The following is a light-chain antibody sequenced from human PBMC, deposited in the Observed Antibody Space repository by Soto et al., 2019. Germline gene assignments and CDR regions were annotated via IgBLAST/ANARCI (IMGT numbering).Light chain of an antibody. CDR1: QSVLYSPNNKNY. CDR2: WAS. V-gene: IGKV4-1*01. CDR3: QQYYDSPQT. J-gene: IGKJ1*01. Sequence: DIVMTRSPDSLAVSLGERATINCKSSQSVLYSPNNKNYLAWYQQKPGQPPKLLIYWASTRESGVPDRFSGSGSGTDFTLTISSLQAEDVAVYYCQQYYDSPQTFGQGTKVEIK.